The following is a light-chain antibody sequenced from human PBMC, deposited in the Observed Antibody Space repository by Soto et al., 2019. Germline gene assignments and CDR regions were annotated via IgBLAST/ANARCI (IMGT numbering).Light chain of an antibody. CDR3: QHYISFPWT. J-gene: IGKJ1*01. V-gene: IGKV1-5*01. CDR1: QTISSF. CDR2: EAS. Sequence: DLQMTPSPSTLSASLGDRVTITCRASQTISSFLAWYQHKQGEAPKLLIAEASNLESGVPSRFSGSGSETEFSLTISRLQPDDVATYYCQHYISFPWTFGQGTKV.